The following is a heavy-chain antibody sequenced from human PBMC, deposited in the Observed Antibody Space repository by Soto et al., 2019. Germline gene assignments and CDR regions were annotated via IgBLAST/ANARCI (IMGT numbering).Heavy chain of an antibody. V-gene: IGHV3-64*02. D-gene: IGHD3-22*01. CDR3: ARSSGYYAYYYNGMDV. J-gene: IGHJ6*02. Sequence: GGSLRLSCAASGFTFSSYAMHWVRQAPGKGLEYVAAISTNGGTTNYADSVKGRFTVSRDNSKNTLYLQMGNLRAEDMAVYYCARSSGYYAYYYNGMDVWGQGTTVTVSS. CDR2: ISTNGGTT. CDR1: GFTFSSYA.